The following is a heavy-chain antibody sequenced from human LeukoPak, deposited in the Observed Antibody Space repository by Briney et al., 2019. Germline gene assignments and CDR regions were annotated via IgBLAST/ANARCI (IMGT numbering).Heavy chain of an antibody. V-gene: IGHV1-2*02. Sequence: WASVKVSCKASGCTFTGYYMHWVRQAPGQGLEWMGWINPNSGGTNYAQKFQGRVTMTRDTSISTAYMELSGLRSDDTAVYYCARPDILRYFDYWGQGTLVTVSS. CDR1: GCTFTGYY. D-gene: IGHD3-9*01. CDR3: ARPDILRYFDY. CDR2: INPNSGGT. J-gene: IGHJ4*02.